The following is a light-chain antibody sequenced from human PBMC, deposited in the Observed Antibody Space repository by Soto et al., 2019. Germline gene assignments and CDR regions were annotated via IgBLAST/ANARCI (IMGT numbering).Light chain of an antibody. CDR1: QSVSSN. J-gene: IGKJ1*01. V-gene: IGKV3-15*01. CDR3: QPYNNWPPWT. CDR2: GTS. Sequence: EIVMTQSPATLSVSPGGRATLSCRASQSVSSNLAWYQQKPGQAPRLLIFGTSTRATGIPARFSGSGSGTEFTLTISSLQSEDFAVYYCQPYNNWPPWTFGPGTKVDIK.